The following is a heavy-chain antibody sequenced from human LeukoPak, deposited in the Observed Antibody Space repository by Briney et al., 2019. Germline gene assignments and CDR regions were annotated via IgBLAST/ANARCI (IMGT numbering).Heavy chain of an antibody. CDR3: ARQYCSSTSCYRDDAFDI. CDR1: GGSISDYF. D-gene: IGHD2-2*01. CDR2: VFYNGST. Sequence: SETLSLTCTVSGGSISDYFWSWIRQPPGKGLEWVGYVFYNGSTNYNPSLKSRVTISVDTSKNQFSLKLSSVTAADTAVYYCARQYCSSTSCYRDDAFDIWGQGTMVTVSS. J-gene: IGHJ3*02. V-gene: IGHV4-59*01.